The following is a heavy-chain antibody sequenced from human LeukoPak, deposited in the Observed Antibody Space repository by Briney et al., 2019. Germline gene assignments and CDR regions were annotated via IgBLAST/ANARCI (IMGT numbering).Heavy chain of an antibody. CDR2: INPSGGST. V-gene: IGHV1-46*01. D-gene: IGHD3-16*02. CDR3: ARDPGDYVWGSYRYWYYFDY. Sequence: ASVKVSCKASGYTFTSYYMHWVRQAPGQGLEWMGIINPSGGSTSYAQKFQGRVTMTRDTSTSTVYMELSSLRSEDTAVYYCARDPGDYVWGSYRYWYYFDYWGQGTLVTVSS. J-gene: IGHJ4*02. CDR1: GYTFTSYY.